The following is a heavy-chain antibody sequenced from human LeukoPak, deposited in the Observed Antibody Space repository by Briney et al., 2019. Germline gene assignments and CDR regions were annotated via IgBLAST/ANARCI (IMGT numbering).Heavy chain of an antibody. CDR2: INPSAGST. D-gene: IGHD2-21*01. Sequence: ASVKDSCKTSGYTFTTCSMHWVRQAPGQGLEWMGMINPSAGSTRYAQKLQGGVTTTTDTSRSTVYLVLSSLRSEDTAGDYCARGGGGECAAPFDDWGQGRVAPVSS. J-gene: IGHJ4*02. CDR3: ARGGGGECAAPFDD. V-gene: IGHV1-46*04. CDR1: GYTFTTCS.